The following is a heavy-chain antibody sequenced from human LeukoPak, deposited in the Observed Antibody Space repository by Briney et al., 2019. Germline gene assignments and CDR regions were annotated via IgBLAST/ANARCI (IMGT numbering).Heavy chain of an antibody. D-gene: IGHD3-3*01. V-gene: IGHV1-18*01. J-gene: IGHJ6*03. CDR3: ARVNYYDFWSGSSPPDYYYYYMDV. Sequence: ASVKVSCKASGYTFTTYGINWVRQAPGQGLEWMGWISAYNGNTNYAQKLQGRVTMTTDTSTRTAYMELRSLRSDDTAVYYCARVNYYDFWSGSSPPDYYYYYMDVWGKGTTVTVSS. CDR2: ISAYNGNT. CDR1: GYTFTTYG.